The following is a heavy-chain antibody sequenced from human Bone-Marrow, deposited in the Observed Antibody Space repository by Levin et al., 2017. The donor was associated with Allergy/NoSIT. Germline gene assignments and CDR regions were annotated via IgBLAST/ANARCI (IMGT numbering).Heavy chain of an antibody. CDR1: GFAFSSYP. V-gene: IGHV3-30-3*01. CDR3: ARDQSSSWARDYYYYYMDV. D-gene: IGHD6-13*01. Sequence: PGGSLRLSCAASGFAFSSYPIHWVRQAPGKGLEWVAVISYDGNNKYYADSVKGRFTISRDNSKNTLYVQMNSLRAEDTAVYYCARDQSSSWARDYYYYYMDVWGKGTTVTVSS. J-gene: IGHJ6*03. CDR2: ISYDGNNK.